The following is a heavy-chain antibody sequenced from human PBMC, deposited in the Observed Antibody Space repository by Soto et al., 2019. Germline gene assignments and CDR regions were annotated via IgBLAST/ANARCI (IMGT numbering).Heavy chain of an antibody. CDR3: TSSLGRDTIFVPSHLDY. CDR2: IRSKANSYAT. V-gene: IGHV3-73*01. Sequence: GGSLRLSCAASGFTISGSAMHWVRQASGKGLEWVGRIRSKANSYATAYAASVKGRFTISRDDSKNTAYLQMNSLKTEDTAVYYWTSSLGRDTIFVPSHLDYWGQGTLVTVSS. D-gene: IGHD3-3*01. CDR1: GFTISGSA. J-gene: IGHJ4*02.